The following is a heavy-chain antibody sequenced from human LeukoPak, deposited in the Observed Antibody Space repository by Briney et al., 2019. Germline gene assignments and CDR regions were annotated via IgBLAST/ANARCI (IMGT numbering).Heavy chain of an antibody. V-gene: IGHV3-66*02. Sequence: PGGSLRLSCAASGFTFSSYAMHWVRQAPEKGLEWVSVIYSGGSTYYADSVKGRFTISRDNSKNTLYLQMNSLRAEDTAVYYCARDLDYYDSSGYYGDYWGQGTLVTVSS. CDR1: GFTFSSYA. D-gene: IGHD3-22*01. J-gene: IGHJ4*02. CDR2: IYSGGST. CDR3: ARDLDYYDSSGYYGDY.